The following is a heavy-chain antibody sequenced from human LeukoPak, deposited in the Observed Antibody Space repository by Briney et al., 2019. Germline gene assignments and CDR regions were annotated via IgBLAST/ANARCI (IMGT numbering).Heavy chain of an antibody. CDR1: GFAFSTYD. CDR3: ARGDCSGGSCPSMDV. CDR2: LNSAGGT. J-gene: IGHJ6*02. V-gene: IGHV3-13*04. D-gene: IGHD2-15*01. Sequence: PGGSLRLSCAASGFAFSTYDMHWVRPPTGKGLEWVTGLNSAGGTYYRGAVKGRFTISREDAKNSFYLQMNSLRAGDTAVYYCARGDCSGGSCPSMDVWGQGTMVTVSS.